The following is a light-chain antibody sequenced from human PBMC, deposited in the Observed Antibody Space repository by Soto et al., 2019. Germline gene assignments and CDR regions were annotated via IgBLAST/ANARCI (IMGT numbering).Light chain of an antibody. J-gene: IGLJ1*01. CDR2: DVS. Sequence: QSVLTQPRSVSGSPGQSVTISCTGTSSDVGGFSYVSWYQQYPGKAPKLILYDVSQRPSGVPDRFSGSKSGNTASLTISGLLAEDEAVFYCCSYSRRYTSVFGTGTKVTVL. CDR3: CSYSRRYTSV. V-gene: IGLV2-11*01. CDR1: SSDVGGFSY.